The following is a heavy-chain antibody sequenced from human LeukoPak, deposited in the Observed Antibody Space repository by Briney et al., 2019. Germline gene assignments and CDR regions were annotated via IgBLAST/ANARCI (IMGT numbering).Heavy chain of an antibody. Sequence: PGGSLRLSCAASGFTFSSYGMHWVRQAPGKGLEWVAFIRYDGINKYYADSVKGRFTISRDNSKNTLYLQMNSLRAEDTAVYSCAKDQAIYDSSAYQVYFHHWGQGTLVTVSS. J-gene: IGHJ1*01. CDR2: IRYDGINK. CDR1: GFTFSSYG. V-gene: IGHV3-30*02. D-gene: IGHD3-22*01. CDR3: AKDQAIYDSSAYQVYFHH.